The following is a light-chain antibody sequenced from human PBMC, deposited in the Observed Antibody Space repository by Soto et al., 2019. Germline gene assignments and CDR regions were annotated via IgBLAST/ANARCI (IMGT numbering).Light chain of an antibody. CDR3: SSYTSISTWV. Sequence: QSALTQPASVSGSPGQSITISCTGTSSDIGGYNYVSWYQQHPGKAPKLMIYEVSYRPSGGSNRFSGSKSGNTASLTISGLQAEDEADYYCSSYTSISTWVFGGGTQLTVL. V-gene: IGLV2-14*01. CDR2: EVS. CDR1: SSDIGGYNY. J-gene: IGLJ3*02.